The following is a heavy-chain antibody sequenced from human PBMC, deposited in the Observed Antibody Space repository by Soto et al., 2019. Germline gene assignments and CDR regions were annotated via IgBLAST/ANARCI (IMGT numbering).Heavy chain of an antibody. D-gene: IGHD3-10*01. CDR3: AKDGEYYYGSGTEGMDV. CDR2: ISYDGSNK. CDR1: GFTFSSYG. J-gene: IGHJ6*02. Sequence: VQLLESGGGLIQPGGSLRLSCGASGFTFSSYGMHWVRQAPGKGLEWVAVISYDGSNKYYADSVKGRFTISRDNSKNTLYLQMNSLRAEDTAVYYCAKDGEYYYGSGTEGMDVWGQGTTVTVSS. V-gene: IGHV3-30*18.